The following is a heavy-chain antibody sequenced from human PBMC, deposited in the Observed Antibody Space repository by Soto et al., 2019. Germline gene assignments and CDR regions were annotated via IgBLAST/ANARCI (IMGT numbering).Heavy chain of an antibody. CDR1: GFTFSSYD. Sequence: GGSLRLSCAASGFTFSSYDMHWVRQATGKGLEWVSAIGTAGDTYYPGSVKGRFTISRENAKNSLYLQMNSLRAEDTAVYYCARVPRVTYDSSGYYYEDVKLYDYWGQGTLVTVSS. J-gene: IGHJ4*02. CDR3: ARVPRVTYDSSGYYYEDVKLYDY. CDR2: IGTAGDT. D-gene: IGHD3-22*01. V-gene: IGHV3-13*01.